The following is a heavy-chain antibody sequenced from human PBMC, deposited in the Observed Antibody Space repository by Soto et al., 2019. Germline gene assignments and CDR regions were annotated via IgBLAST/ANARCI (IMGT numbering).Heavy chain of an antibody. J-gene: IGHJ6*02. D-gene: IGHD1-26*01. V-gene: IGHV5-10-1*01. CDR3: ARRYGSYHNYYYYGMDV. CDR1: GYRFPSYW. CDR2: SDPSDSYT. Sequence: GVSEKISCRGSGYRFPSYWISWVRHLPPCGLEWMGRSDPSDSYTNYSPSFQGHVTISAAKSISTAYLQWSSLKASDTAMYYCARRYGSYHNYYYYGMDVWGQGTTVTVS.